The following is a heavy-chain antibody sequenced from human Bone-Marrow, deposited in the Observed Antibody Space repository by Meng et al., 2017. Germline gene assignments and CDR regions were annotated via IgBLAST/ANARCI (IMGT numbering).Heavy chain of an antibody. D-gene: IGHD6-19*01. Sequence: GESPKISCAVSGVSLSDSDVHWVRQASGKGREWVGRIGGRNKSYAAAYAAPVRGRFTISRDDSRNTAYLQMNSLKTEDSAVYYCTIYIRGHIWGQGTMVTVSS. J-gene: IGHJ3*02. CDR2: IGGRNKSYAA. CDR3: TIYIRGHI. V-gene: IGHV3-73*01. CDR1: GVSLSDSD.